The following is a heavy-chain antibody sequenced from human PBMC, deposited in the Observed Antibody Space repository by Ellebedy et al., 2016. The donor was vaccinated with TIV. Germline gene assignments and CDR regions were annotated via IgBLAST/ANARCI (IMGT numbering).Heavy chain of an antibody. V-gene: IGHV3-23*01. J-gene: IGHJ4*02. D-gene: IGHD6-19*01. CDR2: ISGSGGST. CDR1: GFTFSSYA. CDR3: AKDLGKGWLGRGADY. Sequence: GGSLRLSXAASGFTFSSYAMSWVRQAPGKGLEWDSAISGSGGSTYYADSVKGRFTLSRDNSKNTLYLQMNSLRAEDTAVYYCAKDLGKGWLGRGADYWGQGTLVTVSS.